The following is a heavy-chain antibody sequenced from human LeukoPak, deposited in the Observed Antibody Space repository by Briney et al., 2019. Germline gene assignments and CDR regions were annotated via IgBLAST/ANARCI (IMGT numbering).Heavy chain of an antibody. Sequence: GESLKISCKGSGYSFTNYWIGWVRQMPGKGLEWMGIIYPGDSDTRYSPSFQGQVTISADKSISTAYLQWSSLKASDTAMYHCARSYSSSWYDAFDIWGQGTMVTVSS. CDR1: GYSFTNYW. CDR3: ARSYSSSWYDAFDI. J-gene: IGHJ3*02. D-gene: IGHD6-13*01. V-gene: IGHV5-51*01. CDR2: IYPGDSDT.